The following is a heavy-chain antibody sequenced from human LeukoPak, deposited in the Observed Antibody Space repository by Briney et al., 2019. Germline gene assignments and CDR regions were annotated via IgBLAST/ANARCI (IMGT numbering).Heavy chain of an antibody. D-gene: IGHD2-2*02. Sequence: VASVKVSCKASGYTFTSYDINGVRQATGQGLEWMGWMNPNSGNTGYAQKFQGRVTITRDTSISTAYMELSSLRSEDTAVYYCARGGYCSSTSCYMRSPFDPWGQGTLVTVSS. V-gene: IGHV1-8*03. J-gene: IGHJ5*02. CDR2: MNPNSGNT. CDR1: GYTFTSYD. CDR3: ARGGYCSSTSCYMRSPFDP.